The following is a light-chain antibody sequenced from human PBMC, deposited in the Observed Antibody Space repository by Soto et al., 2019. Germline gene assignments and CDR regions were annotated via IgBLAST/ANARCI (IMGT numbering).Light chain of an antibody. CDR1: QGISSA. J-gene: IGKJ1*01. CDR2: DAS. V-gene: IGKV1-13*02. CDR3: LQHDSYPRT. Sequence: AIQLTQSPSSLSASVGDRVTITCRASQGISSALAWYQQKPGKAPKLLIYDASSLESGVPSRFSGSGSGTEFTLTISSLQPEDIGTYYCLQHDSYPRTFGQGTKVDIK.